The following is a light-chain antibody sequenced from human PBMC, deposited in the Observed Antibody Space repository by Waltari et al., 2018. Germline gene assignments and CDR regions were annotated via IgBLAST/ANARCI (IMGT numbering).Light chain of an antibody. CDR3: QQYLRVPLT. Sequence: IVMTQSPESLTMSLGERATINCKSSQSLLDRTNNKNNLAWYQKKPGEPPRLLIYWAYTRESGIPDRFGGSGSGTDFTLTVSNLQAEDVGVYYCQQYLRVPLTFGGGTKVEI. J-gene: IGKJ4*01. CDR1: QSLLDRTNNKNN. V-gene: IGKV4-1*01. CDR2: WAY.